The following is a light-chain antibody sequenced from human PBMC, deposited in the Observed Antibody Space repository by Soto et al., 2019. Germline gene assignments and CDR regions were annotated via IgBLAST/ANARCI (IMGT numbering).Light chain of an antibody. Sequence: EIVLTQSPATLSLSPGERATLSCRASQSVSSYLAWYQQKPGQAPRLLIYDASNMATGTPARFSGSGYGTDFTLTISSLEREDVAVYYCQQRRNWPPYTFGQGTNLEIK. V-gene: IGKV3-11*01. J-gene: IGKJ2*01. CDR2: DAS. CDR1: QSVSSY. CDR3: QQRRNWPPYT.